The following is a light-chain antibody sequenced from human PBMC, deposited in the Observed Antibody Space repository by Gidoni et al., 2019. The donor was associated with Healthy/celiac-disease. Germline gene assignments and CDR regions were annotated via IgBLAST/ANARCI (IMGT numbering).Light chain of an antibody. J-gene: IGKJ1*01. CDR2: DAS. CDR1: QSVSSY. V-gene: IGKV3-11*01. CDR3: QQRSNWAWT. Sequence: DIVLPQSPATLSLSPGESATLSCRASQSVSSYLAWYQQKPGQAPRLLIYDASNRATGIPARFGGSGSGTEFTLTISSLEPEDFAVYYCQQRSNWAWTFGQGTKVEIK.